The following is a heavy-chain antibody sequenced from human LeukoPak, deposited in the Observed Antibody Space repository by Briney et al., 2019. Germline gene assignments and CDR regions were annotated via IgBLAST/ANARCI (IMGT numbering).Heavy chain of an antibody. Sequence: SETLSLTCTVSGGSISSYYWSWIRQPAGKGLEWIGRIYTSGSTNYNPSLKSRVTMSVDTSKNQFSLKLSSVTAADTAVYYCARGQQQLKTTYYYYYTDVWGKGTTVTISS. CDR3: ARGQQQLKTTYYYYYTDV. D-gene: IGHD6-13*01. CDR2: IYTSGST. J-gene: IGHJ6*03. CDR1: GGSISSYY. V-gene: IGHV4-4*07.